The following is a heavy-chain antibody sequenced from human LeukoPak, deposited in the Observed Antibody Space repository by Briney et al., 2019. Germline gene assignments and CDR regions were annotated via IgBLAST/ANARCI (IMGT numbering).Heavy chain of an antibody. Sequence: ASVTVSCKASGYTFTSYAMHWVRQAPGQRLEWMGWINAGNGNTKYSQKFQGRVTITRDTSASTAYMELSSLRSEDTAVYYCAMASSANTAEYFQHWGQGTLVTVSS. CDR2: INAGNGNT. CDR1: GYTFTSYA. CDR3: AMASSANTAEYFQH. J-gene: IGHJ1*01. V-gene: IGHV1-3*01. D-gene: IGHD6-25*01.